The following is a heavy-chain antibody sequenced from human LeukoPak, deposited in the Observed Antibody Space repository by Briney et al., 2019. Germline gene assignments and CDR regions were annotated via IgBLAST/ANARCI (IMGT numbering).Heavy chain of an antibody. V-gene: IGHV4-4*07. CDR2: IYTSGST. Sequence: SETLSLTCTVSGDSISSYYWSWIRQPAGKGLEWIGRIYTSGSTNYNPSLKSRVTMSVDTSENQFSLKLSSVTAADTAVYYCASHAARYCSSTSCSPVNYFDYWGQGTLVTVSS. CDR1: GDSISSYY. CDR3: ASHAARYCSSTSCSPVNYFDY. J-gene: IGHJ4*02. D-gene: IGHD2-2*01.